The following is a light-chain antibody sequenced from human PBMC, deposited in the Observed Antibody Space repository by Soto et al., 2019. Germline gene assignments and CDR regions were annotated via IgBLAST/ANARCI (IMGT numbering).Light chain of an antibody. Sequence: EIVMTQSPATLSVSPGERVTLSCRTSQSVSNNLAWYQQKPGQAPRLLMYGASTRATGIPTRFSGSGSGTEFTLTISSLKSEDFAVYYCQQYIHWPPNTFGQGTKLEIK. CDR1: QSVSNN. CDR3: QQYIHWPPNT. CDR2: GAS. V-gene: IGKV3-15*01. J-gene: IGKJ2*01.